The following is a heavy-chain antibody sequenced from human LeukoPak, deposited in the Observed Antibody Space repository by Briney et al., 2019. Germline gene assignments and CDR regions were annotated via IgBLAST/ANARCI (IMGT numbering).Heavy chain of an antibody. CDR2: ISSSSSYI. D-gene: IGHD2-2*01. CDR3: ARGETDYCTNTNCRIAGLDY. Sequence: PGGFLRLSCAASGFTFSSYSINWVRQAPGKGLEWVSSISSSSSYIYYADSVKGRFTISRDNAKNSLYLQINSLRAEDTAVYYCARGETDYCTNTNCRIAGLDYWGQGTLVTVSS. CDR1: GFTFSSYS. J-gene: IGHJ4*02. V-gene: IGHV3-21*01.